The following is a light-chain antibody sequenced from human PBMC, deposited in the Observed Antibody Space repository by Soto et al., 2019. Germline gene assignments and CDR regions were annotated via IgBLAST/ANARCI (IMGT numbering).Light chain of an antibody. CDR3: QHSYSTPPT. Sequence: DIQMTQSPSSLSVSVGDRVTITCRASQTVNTYLNWYQQRPGKAPKLLISAASSLKSGVPSRFSGSGSGTDFTLTISSLQPEDSATYYCQHSYSTPPTFGQGTRVEIK. V-gene: IGKV1-39*01. CDR1: QTVNTY. CDR2: AAS. J-gene: IGKJ1*01.